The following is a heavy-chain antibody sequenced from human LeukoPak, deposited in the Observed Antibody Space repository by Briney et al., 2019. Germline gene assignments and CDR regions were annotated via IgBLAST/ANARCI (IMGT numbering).Heavy chain of an antibody. J-gene: IGHJ4*02. Sequence: QTGGSLRLSCAASGFTFSNFWMHWVRQAPGKGLVWVSRINSDGSSTSYADSVKGRFTISRDNAKNTLYLQMNSLRAEDTAVYYCARDDYGGNFDYWGQGTLVTVSS. CDR2: INSDGSST. V-gene: IGHV3-74*01. CDR1: GFTFSNFW. D-gene: IGHD4-23*01. CDR3: ARDDYGGNFDY.